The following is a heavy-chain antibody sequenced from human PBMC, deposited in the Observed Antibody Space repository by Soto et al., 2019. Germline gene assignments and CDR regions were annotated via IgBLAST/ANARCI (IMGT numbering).Heavy chain of an antibody. CDR1: GFTFSSYG. J-gene: IGHJ6*02. CDR2: ISISSRTI. V-gene: IGHV3-48*01. CDR3: ARDHNLGYYYGMDV. D-gene: IGHD1-1*01. Sequence: GGSLRLSCAASGFTFSSYGMHWVRQAPGKGLEWVSYISISSRTIYYADSVKGRFIISRDNAKNSLYLQMNSLRAEDTAVYYCARDHNLGYYYGMDVWGQGTTVTVSS.